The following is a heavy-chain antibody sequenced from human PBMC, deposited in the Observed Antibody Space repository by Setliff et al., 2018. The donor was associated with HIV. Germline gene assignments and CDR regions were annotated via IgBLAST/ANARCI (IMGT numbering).Heavy chain of an antibody. CDR2: IDPEDGET. D-gene: IGHD3-10*01. CDR1: GYIFTDYY. V-gene: IGHV1-69-2*01. J-gene: IGHJ4*02. Sequence: ASVKVSCKASGYIFTDYYIHWVQQAPGKGLEWMGHIDPEDGETIYADNFQGRVTMTADRSTNTAYMELGSLRSEDTAVYYCASFVFRDSTDEYYRPPGDHPLYYFDYWAQGTLVTVSS. CDR3: ASFVFRDSTDEYYRPPGDHPLYYFDY.